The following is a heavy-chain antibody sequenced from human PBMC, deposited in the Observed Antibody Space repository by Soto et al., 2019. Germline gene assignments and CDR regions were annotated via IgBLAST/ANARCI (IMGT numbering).Heavy chain of an antibody. CDR1: GFTVSSYS. CDR2: ISSSSSYI. D-gene: IGHD2-2*01. J-gene: IGHJ6*02. V-gene: IGHV3-21*01. Sequence: PGGSLRLSCAASGFTVSSYSMNWVRQAPGKGLEWVSSISSSSSYIYYADSVKGRFTISRDNAKNSLYLQMNSLRAEDTAVYYCARDRAREYCSSTSCYASYYYGMDVWGQGTTVTVSS. CDR3: ARDRAREYCSSTSCYASYYYGMDV.